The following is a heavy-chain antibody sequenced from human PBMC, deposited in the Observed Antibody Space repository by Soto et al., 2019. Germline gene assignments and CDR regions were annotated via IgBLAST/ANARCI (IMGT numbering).Heavy chain of an antibody. CDR2: ISGSGGST. J-gene: IGHJ4*02. V-gene: IGHV3-23*01. CDR1: GSTFSSYA. Sequence: EVQLLESGGGLVQPGGSLRLSCAASGSTFSSYAMSWVRQAPGKGLEWVSAISGSGGSTYYADSVKGRFTISRDNSKNTLYLQMNSLRAEDTAVYYCAKTHSSSWYRPWFDYWGQGTLVTVSS. CDR3: AKTHSSSWYRPWFDY. D-gene: IGHD6-13*01.